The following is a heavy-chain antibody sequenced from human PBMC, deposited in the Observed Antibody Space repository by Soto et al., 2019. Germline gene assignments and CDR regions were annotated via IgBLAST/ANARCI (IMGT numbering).Heavy chain of an antibody. CDR2: INRHGDST. V-gene: IGHV3-20*04. CDR1: GFGFDEYG. CDR3: ARDHRWGYEYGDYGDS. Sequence: EVYLVESGGGVVRPGGSLRLSCAASGFGFDEYGMSWVRQGPGKGLEWVSGINRHGDSTGYADSVKGRFTISRENANNSLYLQMNGLRAEDTAFYYCARDHRWGYEYGDYGDSWGQGTLVTVSS. J-gene: IGHJ4*02. D-gene: IGHD4-17*01.